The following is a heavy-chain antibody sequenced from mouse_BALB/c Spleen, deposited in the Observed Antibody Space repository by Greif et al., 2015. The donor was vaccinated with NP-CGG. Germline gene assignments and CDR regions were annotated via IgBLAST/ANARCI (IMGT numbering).Heavy chain of an antibody. CDR1: GFSLTGYG. V-gene: IGHV2-6-7*01. D-gene: IGHD1-1*02. Sequence: VQLQQPGPGLVAPSQSLSITCTVSGFSLTGYGVNWVRQPPGKGLAWLGMIWGVGSTDYHSALKSRLRLRKDNSKSRVFIKMHRLKTDDTARYDCARHYAHYAMDYWGQGTSVTVSS. CDR2: IWGVGST. CDR3: ARHYAHYAMDY. J-gene: IGHJ4*01.